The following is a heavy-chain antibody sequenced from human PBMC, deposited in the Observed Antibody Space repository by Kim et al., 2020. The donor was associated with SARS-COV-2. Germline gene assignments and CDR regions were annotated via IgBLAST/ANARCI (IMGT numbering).Heavy chain of an antibody. CDR3: ASARRIQLYWYFDL. J-gene: IGHJ2*01. D-gene: IGHD5-18*01. Sequence: NPSLKSRVTISVDTSKNQFSLKLSSVTAADTAVYYCASARRIQLYWYFDLWGRGTLVTVSS. V-gene: IGHV4-59*01.